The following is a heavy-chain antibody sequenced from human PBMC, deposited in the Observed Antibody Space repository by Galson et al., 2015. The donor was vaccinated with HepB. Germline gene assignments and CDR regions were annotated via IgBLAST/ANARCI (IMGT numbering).Heavy chain of an antibody. Sequence: SLRLSCAASGFTFSSYAMHWVRQAPGKGLEWVAVISYDGSNKYYADSVKGRFTISRDKSKNTLYLQMNSLRDEDTAVYYCARHRRVRSCSWEAFDYWGQGTLVTVTS. CDR2: ISYDGSNK. V-gene: IGHV3-30*04. CDR1: GFTFSSYA. CDR3: ARHRRVRSCSWEAFDY. D-gene: IGHD6-13*01. J-gene: IGHJ4*02.